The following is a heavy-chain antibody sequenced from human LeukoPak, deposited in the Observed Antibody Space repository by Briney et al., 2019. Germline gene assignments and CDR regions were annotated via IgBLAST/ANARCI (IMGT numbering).Heavy chain of an antibody. Sequence: TGGSLRLSCVASGFTFSAYWMSWVRQAPGKGLEYMASIKQDGSETYYVDSVKGRFTISRDKAKNSLYLQMNSLRAEDTAVYYCARTGLGMYSFDSWGRGTLVTVSS. CDR2: IKQDGSET. D-gene: IGHD3/OR15-3a*01. CDR3: ARTGLGMYSFDS. J-gene: IGHJ4*02. V-gene: IGHV3-7*01. CDR1: GFTFSAYW.